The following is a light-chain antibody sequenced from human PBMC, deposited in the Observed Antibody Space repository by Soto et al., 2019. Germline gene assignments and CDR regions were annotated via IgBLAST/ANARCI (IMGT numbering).Light chain of an antibody. CDR3: SSYAASNNFYFV. CDR1: SSDVGGYNY. V-gene: IGLV2-8*01. J-gene: IGLJ3*02. Sequence: QSVLTQPPSASGSPGQSVTISCTGTSSDVGGYNYVSWYQQYPGRAPKLMIYEVTKRPSGVPDRFSGSKSGNTASLTVSGPQAEDEADYYCSSYAASNNFYFVFGGGT. CDR2: EVT.